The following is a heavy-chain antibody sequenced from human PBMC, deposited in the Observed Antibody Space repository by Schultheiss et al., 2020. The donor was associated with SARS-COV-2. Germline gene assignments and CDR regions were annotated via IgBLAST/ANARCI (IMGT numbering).Heavy chain of an antibody. V-gene: IGHV3-21*01. J-gene: IGHJ4*02. D-gene: IGHD3-22*01. CDR1: GFTFDDYA. CDR2: ISSSSSYI. Sequence: GGSLRLSCAASGFTFDDYAMHWVRQAPGKGLEWVSSISSSSSYIYYADSVKGRFTISRDNAKNSLYLQMNSLRAEDTAVYYCARVYDSSGYVWYFDYWGQGTLVTVSS. CDR3: ARVYDSSGYVWYFDY.